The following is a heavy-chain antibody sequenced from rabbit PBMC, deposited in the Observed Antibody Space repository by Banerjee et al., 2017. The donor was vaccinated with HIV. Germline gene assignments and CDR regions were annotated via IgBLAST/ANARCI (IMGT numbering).Heavy chain of an antibody. CDR1: EFDLSSYG. D-gene: IGHD4-1*01. CDR2: IDPMFGTT. Sequence: QEQLKESGGGLVQPGGSLKLSCKASEFDLSSYGMSWVRQAPGKGLEWIGFIDPMFGTTYYACWAKGRFTSSKTASTTVTLQLTSLTAADTATYLCARDLAGVIGWNFNLWGQGTLVTVS. V-gene: IGHV1S45*01. J-gene: IGHJ4*01. CDR3: ARDLAGVIGWNFNL.